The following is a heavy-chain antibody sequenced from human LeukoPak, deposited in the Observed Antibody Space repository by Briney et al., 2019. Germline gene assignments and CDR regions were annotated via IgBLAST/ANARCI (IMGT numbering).Heavy chain of an antibody. J-gene: IGHJ4*02. V-gene: IGHV3-23*01. D-gene: IGHD6-13*01. CDR3: AKSGGMGAAAGTVPY. CDR1: GFTFSSYA. Sequence: PGGSLRLSCAASGFTFSSYAMSWVRQAPGKGLEWVPAISGSGDGTYYADSVKGRFTISRDNSKNTLYLQMNSLRAEDTAVYYCAKSGGMGAAAGTVPYWGQGTLVTVSS. CDR2: ISGSGDGT.